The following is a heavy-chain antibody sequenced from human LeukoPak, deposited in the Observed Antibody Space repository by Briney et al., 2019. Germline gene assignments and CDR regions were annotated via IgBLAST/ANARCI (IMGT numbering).Heavy chain of an antibody. CDR1: GGSISSRDNY. CDR2: IYYSGNT. CDR3: ARQDTLTHYYVMDV. V-gene: IGHV4-39*01. D-gene: IGHD4-17*01. Sequence: SETLSLTCTVSGGSISSRDNYWGWFRQPPGKGLEWIGSIYYSGNTYYNPSLESRVTISVDTSKNQFSLKVSSATAADTAVYYRARQDTLTHYYVMDVWGQGTTVTVSS. J-gene: IGHJ6*02.